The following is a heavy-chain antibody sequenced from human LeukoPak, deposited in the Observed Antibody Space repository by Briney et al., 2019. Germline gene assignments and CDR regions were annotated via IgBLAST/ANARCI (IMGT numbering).Heavy chain of an antibody. D-gene: IGHD3-10*01. J-gene: IGHJ4*02. Sequence: GSLRLSCAASGFTVSSNYMSWVRQAPGKGLEWIGSIYYSGSTYYNPSLKSRVTISVDTSKNQFSLKLSSVTAADTAVYYCARAPYGSGFDYWGQGTLVTVSS. CDR3: ARAPYGSGFDY. CDR1: GFTVSSNY. CDR2: IYYSGST. V-gene: IGHV4-59*02.